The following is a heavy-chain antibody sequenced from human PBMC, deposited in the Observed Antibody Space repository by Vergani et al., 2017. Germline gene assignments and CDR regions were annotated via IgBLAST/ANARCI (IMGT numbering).Heavy chain of an antibody. J-gene: IGHJ6*02. Sequence: QLQLQESGPGLVKPSETLSLTCTVSTDSVSNTFYYWGWIRQTPGKGLEWIGSIYYSGSTYYNPSLESRVTMSVDTSKSQFSLKLSSVTAADTAVYFCARGKYNSGDYYYYYGLDVWGQGTTATVSS. D-gene: IGHD3-22*01. V-gene: IGHV4-39*01. CDR1: TDSVSNTFYY. CDR2: IYYSGST. CDR3: ARGKYNSGDYYYYYGLDV.